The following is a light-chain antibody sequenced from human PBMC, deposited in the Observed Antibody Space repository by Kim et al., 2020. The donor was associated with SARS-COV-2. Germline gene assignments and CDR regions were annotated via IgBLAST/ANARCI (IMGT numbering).Light chain of an antibody. CDR2: GAS. J-gene: IGKJ4*01. V-gene: IGKV1-17*01. CDR3: LYHNNHLLN. CDR1: QAIGNH. Sequence: ASVGDRVTITCRASQAIGNHLAWYQQKPGAAPKRLIYGASSLQSGVPLRFSGSGSGTEFTLTISSLQPEDFTTYYCLYHNNHLLNFGGGTKVDIK.